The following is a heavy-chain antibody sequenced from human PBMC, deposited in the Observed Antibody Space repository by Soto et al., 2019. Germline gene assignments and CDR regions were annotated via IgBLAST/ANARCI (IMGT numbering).Heavy chain of an antibody. J-gene: IGHJ6*02. CDR2: IYYSGST. D-gene: IGHD6-19*01. Sequence: ASETLSLTCTVSGGSISSYYWSWIRQPPGKGLEWIGYIYYSGSTNYNPSLKSRVTISVDTSKNQFSLKLSSVTAADTAVYYCARHWYSSGWYRDYYYHGMDVWGQGTTVTVSS. CDR1: GGSISSYY. V-gene: IGHV4-59*01. CDR3: ARHWYSSGWYRDYYYHGMDV.